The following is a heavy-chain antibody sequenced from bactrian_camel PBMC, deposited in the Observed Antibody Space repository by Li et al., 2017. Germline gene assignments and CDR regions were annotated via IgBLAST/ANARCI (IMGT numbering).Heavy chain of an antibody. CDR1: RYTYNRNC. D-gene: IGHD2*01. Sequence: HVQLVESGGGSVQAGGSLTLSCAAGRYTYNRNCMAWFRQAPGKEREGVARIATGSGNTYYADSVKGRFTISQDNAKNTVYLQMNSLKPEDTAMYYCAARGPYCYTKLSVRDFTYWGQGTQVTVS. J-gene: IGHJ4*01. CDR2: IATGSGNT. CDR3: AARGPYCYTKLSVRDFTY. V-gene: IGHV3S1*01.